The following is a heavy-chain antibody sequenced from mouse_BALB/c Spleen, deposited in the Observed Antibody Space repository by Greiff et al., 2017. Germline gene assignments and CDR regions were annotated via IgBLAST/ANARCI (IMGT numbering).Heavy chain of an antibody. J-gene: IGHJ2*01. CDR2: IDPANGNT. Sequence: EVQLQQSGAELVKPGASVKLSCTASGFNIKDTSMHWVKQRPEQGLEWIGRIDPANGNTKYDPKFQGKATITADTSSNTAYLQLSSLTSEDTAVYYCAGVLHFDYWGQGTTLTVSS. CDR1: GFNIKDTS. V-gene: IGHV14-3*02. CDR3: AGVLHFDY.